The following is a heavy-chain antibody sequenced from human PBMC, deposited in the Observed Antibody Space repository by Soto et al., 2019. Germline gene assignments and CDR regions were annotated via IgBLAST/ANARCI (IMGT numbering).Heavy chain of an antibody. CDR3: AREMNSNYFYGMDV. CDR2: IIPILGIA. CDR1: GGTFSSYA. Sequence: ASVKGSCKASGGTFSSYAISWVRQAPGQGLEWMGGIIPILGIANYTQKFQGRVTITADKSTSTAYMELSSLRSEDTAGYYCAREMNSNYFYGMDVWGQGTTVTVSS. D-gene: IGHD4-4*01. J-gene: IGHJ6*02. V-gene: IGHV1-69*10.